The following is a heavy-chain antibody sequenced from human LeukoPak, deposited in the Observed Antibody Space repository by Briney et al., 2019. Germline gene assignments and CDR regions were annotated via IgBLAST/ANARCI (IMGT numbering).Heavy chain of an antibody. Sequence: GGSLRLSCAASGFTFDDYAMHWVRQAPGRGLEWVSAISWNSGSINYVDSVKGRFTISRDNAKNSLYLQMNSLRAEDMALYYCAKDLNSSGWYDAFDIWGQGTMVTVSS. CDR1: GFTFDDYA. J-gene: IGHJ3*02. CDR2: ISWNSGSI. CDR3: AKDLNSSGWYDAFDI. V-gene: IGHV3-9*03. D-gene: IGHD6-19*01.